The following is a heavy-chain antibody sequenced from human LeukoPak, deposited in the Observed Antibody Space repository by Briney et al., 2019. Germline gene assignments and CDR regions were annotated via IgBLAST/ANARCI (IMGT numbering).Heavy chain of an antibody. CDR1: GFTFSSYS. V-gene: IGHV3-48*02. CDR2: ISSSSSTI. D-gene: IGHD6-13*01. Sequence: GGSLRLSCAASGFTFSSYSMNWVRQAPGKGLEWVSYISSSSSTIYYADSVKGRFTISRDNAKNSLYLQMNSLRDEDTAVYYCARGGSSWYGGGYYYYGMDVWGQGTMVTVSS. CDR3: ARGGSSWYGGGYYYYGMDV. J-gene: IGHJ6*02.